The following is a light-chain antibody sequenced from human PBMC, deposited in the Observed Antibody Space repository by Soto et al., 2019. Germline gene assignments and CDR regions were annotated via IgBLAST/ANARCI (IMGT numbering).Light chain of an antibody. J-gene: IGLJ1*01. Sequence: QSALTQPASVSGSPGQSITISCTGTRSDVGGYNYVSWYQQHPDKAPKLMIYDVSSRPSGVSNRFSGSKSGNTASLTISGLQAEDEADCYCSSYTSSNTLGVFGTGTKLTVL. V-gene: IGLV2-14*03. CDR3: SSYTSSNTLGV. CDR2: DVS. CDR1: RSDVGGYNY.